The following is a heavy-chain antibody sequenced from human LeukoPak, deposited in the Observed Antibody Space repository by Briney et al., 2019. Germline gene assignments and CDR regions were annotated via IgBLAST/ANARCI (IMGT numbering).Heavy chain of an antibody. J-gene: IGHJ4*02. V-gene: IGHV3-11*01. CDR3: ATWRRYYDFDY. D-gene: IGHD3-22*01. Sequence: PGGSLRLSCAVSGVTFNEYYMNWIRQAPGKGVEWISYITSSGSAMYYADSVKGRFTISRDNAKNSLYLHMNSLRAEDTAVCYCATWRRYYDFDYWGQGTLVTVSS. CDR1: GVTFNEYY. CDR2: ITSSGSAM.